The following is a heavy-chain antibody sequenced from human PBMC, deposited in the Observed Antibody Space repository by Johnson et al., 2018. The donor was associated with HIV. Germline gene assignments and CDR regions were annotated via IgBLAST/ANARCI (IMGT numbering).Heavy chain of an antibody. CDR1: GFTFSDYY. J-gene: IGHJ3*02. Sequence: VQLVESGGGLVKPGGSLRLSRAACGFTFSDYYMSWVRQAPGKGLEWVSVIYSGGSTYYADSVKGRFTISRDNSKNTLYLQMGSLRAEDMAVYYCARGGLEMATITDAFDIWGQGTMVTVSS. V-gene: IGHV3-66*01. CDR3: ARGGLEMATITDAFDI. D-gene: IGHD5-24*01. CDR2: IYSGGST.